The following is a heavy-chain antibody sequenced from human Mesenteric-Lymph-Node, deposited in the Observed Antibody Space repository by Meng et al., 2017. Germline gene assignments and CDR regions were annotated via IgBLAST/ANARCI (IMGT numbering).Heavy chain of an antibody. V-gene: IGHV1-2*06. CDR2: INPNSGGT. J-gene: IGHJ2*01. CDR3: ARDYHYGDLTYGWYFDL. D-gene: IGHD4-17*01. Sequence: QVQLVQSGAEVKKPGAPVKVSCKASGYTFTGYYMHWVRQAPGQGLEWMGRINPNSGGTNYAQKFQGRVTMTRDTSISTAYMELSRLRSDDTAVYYCARDYHYGDLTYGWYFDLWGRGTLVTVSS. CDR1: GYTFTGYY.